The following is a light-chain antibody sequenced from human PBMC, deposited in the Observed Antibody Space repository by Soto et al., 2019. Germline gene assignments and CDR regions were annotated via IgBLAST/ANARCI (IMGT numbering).Light chain of an antibody. CDR1: SSNIGGNS. V-gene: IGLV1-51*01. CDR2: DDN. Sequence: QSVLTQPASVSGSPGQSITISCTGSSSNIGGNSVSWYQQLPGTAPKLLIYDDNKRPSGIPDRFSGCKSGTSATLGITGFQTGDEVDYYCGSWDSSRSAYVVGTGTKVTVL. CDR3: GSWDSSRSAYV. J-gene: IGLJ1*01.